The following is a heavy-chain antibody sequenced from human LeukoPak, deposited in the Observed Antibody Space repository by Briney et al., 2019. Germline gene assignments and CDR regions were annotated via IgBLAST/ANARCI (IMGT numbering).Heavy chain of an antibody. D-gene: IGHD5-24*01. Sequence: GASVKVSCKASGGTFSSYTISWVRQAHGQGLEWMGRIIPILGIANYAQKFQGRVTITADKSTSTAYMELSSLRSEDTAVYYCARARRDGYNSFSFDYWGQGTLVTVSS. CDR2: IIPILGIA. V-gene: IGHV1-69*02. CDR1: GGTFSSYT. J-gene: IGHJ4*02. CDR3: ARARRDGYNSFSFDY.